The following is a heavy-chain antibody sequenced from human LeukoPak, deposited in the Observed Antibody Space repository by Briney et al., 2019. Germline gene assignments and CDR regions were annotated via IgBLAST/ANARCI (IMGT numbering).Heavy chain of an antibody. V-gene: IGHV3-43*02. J-gene: IGHJ4*02. CDR3: ARVAVAGTGTSFPVNDY. CDR1: GFTFDDYA. D-gene: IGHD6-19*01. CDR2: ISGDGGST. Sequence: GGSLRLSCAASGFTFDDYAMHWVRQAPGKGLEWVSLISGDGGSTYYADSVKGRFTIFRDNSKNSLYLQMNSLRTEDTALYYCARVAVAGTGTSFPVNDYWGQGTLVTVSS.